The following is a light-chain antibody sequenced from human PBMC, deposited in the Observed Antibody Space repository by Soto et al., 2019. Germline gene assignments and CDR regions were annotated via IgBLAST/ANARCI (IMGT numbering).Light chain of an antibody. CDR1: SSDVGAHNY. J-gene: IGLJ2*01. CDR2: EVT. V-gene: IGLV2-14*01. Sequence: QSALTQPASVSGSPGQSITISCTGTSSDVGAHNYVSWYQHHPGKAPKLMIYEVTNRPSGVSDRYSGSKSGNTASLTISGLQAEDEADYYCSSYISTSTVVFGGGTKLTVL. CDR3: SSYISTSTVV.